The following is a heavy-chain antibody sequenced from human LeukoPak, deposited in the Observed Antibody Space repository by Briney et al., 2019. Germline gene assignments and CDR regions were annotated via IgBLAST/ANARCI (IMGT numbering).Heavy chain of an antibody. D-gene: IGHD3-3*01. V-gene: IGHV3-23*01. J-gene: IGHJ4*02. CDR3: AKEHDFWSGYSTYYFDY. CDR1: GFTFSSYA. Sequence: GGSLRLSCAASGFTFSSYAMTWFRQAPGKGLEWVSSISGSGSNTYYADSVKGRFTVSRDTSKNSLYLQMNSLRAEDTAIYYCAKEHDFWSGYSTYYFDYWGQETLVTVSS. CDR2: ISGSGSNT.